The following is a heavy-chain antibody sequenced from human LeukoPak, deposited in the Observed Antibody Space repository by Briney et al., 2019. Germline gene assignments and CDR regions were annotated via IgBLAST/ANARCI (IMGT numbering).Heavy chain of an antibody. CDR3: ARDRKYYYHMDV. V-gene: IGHV4-39*07. CDR2: IYYSGST. J-gene: IGHJ6*03. D-gene: IGHD1-14*01. CDR1: GGSISSNSYY. Sequence: PSETLSLTCTVSGGSISSNSYYWGWIRQSPGKGLEWIGTIYYSGSTYYSPSLKSRVTISVDTSKNQFSLKLSSVTAADTAVYYCARDRKYYYHMDVWGKGTTVTVSS.